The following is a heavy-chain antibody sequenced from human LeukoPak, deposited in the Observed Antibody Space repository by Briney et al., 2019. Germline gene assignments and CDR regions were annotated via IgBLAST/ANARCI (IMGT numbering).Heavy chain of an antibody. CDR3: ARAPSGVSFDY. J-gene: IGHJ4*02. CDR1: GDSISSRSYY. V-gene: IGHV4-39*07. Sequence: SETLSLTCTVSGDSISSRSYYFAWIRQPPGKGLEWIGSVYYSGSTYYHPSLKSRVTISIDTSKNQFSLNLNSVTAADTAVYYCARAPSGVSFDYWGQGTLVTVSS. D-gene: IGHD1-26*01. CDR2: VYYSGST.